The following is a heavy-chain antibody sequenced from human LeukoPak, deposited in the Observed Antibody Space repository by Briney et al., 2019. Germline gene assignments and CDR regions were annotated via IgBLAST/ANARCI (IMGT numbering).Heavy chain of an antibody. CDR1: GFTFSSYS. CDR3: VKHRRGGYDSPSHF. CDR2: ISSSSSTI. Sequence: QPGGSLRLSCAASGFTFSSYSMNWVRQAPGKGLEWVSYISSSSSTIYYADSVKGRFTISRDNAKNSLYLQMNSLRAEDTAVYYCVKHRRGGYDSPSHFWGQGTLVTVSS. J-gene: IGHJ4*02. V-gene: IGHV3-48*01. D-gene: IGHD5-12*01.